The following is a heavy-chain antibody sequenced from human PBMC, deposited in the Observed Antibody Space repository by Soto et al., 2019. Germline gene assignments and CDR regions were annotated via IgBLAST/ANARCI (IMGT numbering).Heavy chain of an antibody. D-gene: IGHD3-22*01. Sequence: QVQLQQWGAGLLKPSETLSLTCAVYGGSFSGYYWSWIRQPPGKGLEWIGEINHSGSTNYNPSLKSRVTISVDTSKNQFSLKLSSVTAADTAVYYCARGSWVTMIVVVSPHAFDIWGQGTMVTLSS. CDR1: GGSFSGYY. CDR3: ARGSWVTMIVVVSPHAFDI. V-gene: IGHV4-34*01. J-gene: IGHJ3*02. CDR2: INHSGST.